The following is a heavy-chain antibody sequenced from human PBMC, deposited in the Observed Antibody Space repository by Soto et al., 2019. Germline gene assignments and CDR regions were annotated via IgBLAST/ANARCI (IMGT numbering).Heavy chain of an antibody. CDR3: AVSGYYHNSCKDV. D-gene: IGHD3-22*01. V-gene: IGHV4-39*07. CDR1: GGSINSSSYY. CDR2: IYYTGST. J-gene: IGHJ6*02. Sequence: SETLSLTSTVYGGSINSSSYYWGWIRQPPGKGLEWIGSIYYTGSTYYNPSLKSRVTISVDTSKNQFSLKLSSVTAADTAVYYFAVSGYYHNSCKDVWGQGTSVTVFS.